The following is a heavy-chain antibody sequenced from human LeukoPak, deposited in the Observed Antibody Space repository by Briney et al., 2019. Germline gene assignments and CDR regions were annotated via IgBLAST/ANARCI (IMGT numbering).Heavy chain of an antibody. CDR2: IYPGDSDT. Sequence: GESLKISCKGSGYSFTNYWIGWVRQMPGKGLEWMGIIYPGDSDTRYSPSFQGQVTISADKSISTAYLQWSSLKASDTAMYYCARHLSHPMAPQPEAFDIWGQGTMVTVSS. CDR3: ARHLSHPMAPQPEAFDI. CDR1: GYSFTNYW. J-gene: IGHJ3*02. D-gene: IGHD5-24*01. V-gene: IGHV5-51*01.